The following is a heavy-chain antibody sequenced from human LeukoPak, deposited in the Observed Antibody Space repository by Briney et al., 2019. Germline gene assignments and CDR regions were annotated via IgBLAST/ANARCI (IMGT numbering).Heavy chain of an antibody. CDR2: INPSGGST. V-gene: IGHV1-46*01. Sequence: GASVTVSCEASGYTFTSYYMHWVRQAPGQGLEWMGIINPSGGSTSYAQKFQGRVTMTRDTSTSTVYMELSSLRSEDTAVYYCARELDTAMVDYWGQGTLVTVSS. CDR3: ARELDTAMVDY. J-gene: IGHJ4*02. D-gene: IGHD5-18*01. CDR1: GYTFTSYY.